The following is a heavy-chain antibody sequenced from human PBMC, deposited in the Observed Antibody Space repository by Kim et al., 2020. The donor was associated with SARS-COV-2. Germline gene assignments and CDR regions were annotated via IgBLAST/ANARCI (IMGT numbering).Heavy chain of an antibody. D-gene: IGHD3-3*01. CDR1: GYTLSGYG. CDR3: ARVSPTEELWSGQDYYMDV. Sequence: ASVKVSCKASGYTLSGYGFTWVRQAPGQGLEWVGWISTNTVNTNYAHKFRGRVTMTTDTATSTAYMDLRSLTFGDTAVYYCARVSPTEELWSGQDYYMDV. V-gene: IGHV1-18*01. J-gene: IGHJ6*03. CDR2: ISTNTVNT.